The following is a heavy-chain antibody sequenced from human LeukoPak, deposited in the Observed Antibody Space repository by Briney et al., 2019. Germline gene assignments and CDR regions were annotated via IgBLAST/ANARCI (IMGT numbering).Heavy chain of an antibody. Sequence: GGSLRLSCEASGFTFNTYGMHWVRQAPGKGLEWVAFIRYDGSKEYYVDSVKGRFTISRDNSKNTLYLQMNSLRAEDTAVYYCAKSRGITMIVANILIVYWGQGTLVTVSS. CDR3: AKSRGITMIVANILIVY. D-gene: IGHD3-22*01. J-gene: IGHJ4*02. CDR2: IRYDGSKE. CDR1: GFTFNTYG. V-gene: IGHV3-30*02.